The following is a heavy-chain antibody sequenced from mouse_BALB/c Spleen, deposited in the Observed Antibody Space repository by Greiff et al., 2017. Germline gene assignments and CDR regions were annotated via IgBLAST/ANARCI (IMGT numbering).Heavy chain of an antibody. CDR1: GFTFTDYY. CDR3: ARDGYGNYDAMDY. V-gene: IGHV7-3*02. CDR2: IRNKAYGYTT. J-gene: IGHJ4*01. D-gene: IGHD2-10*02. Sequence: EVKLEESGGGLVQPGGSLRLSCATSGFTFTDYYMSWVRQPPGKALEWLGFIRNKAYGYTTEYSASVMGRFTISRDNSQSILYLQMNTLRAEDSATYYCARDGYGNYDAMDYWGQGTSVTVSS.